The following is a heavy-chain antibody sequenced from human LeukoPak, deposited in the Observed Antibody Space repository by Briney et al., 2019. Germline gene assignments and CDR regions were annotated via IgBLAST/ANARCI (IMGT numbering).Heavy chain of an antibody. V-gene: IGHV3-23*01. CDR2: ISRSVDNT. Sequence: GGSLRLSCAASGFTFSSYAMSWVRQAPGKGLEWVSGISRSVDNTYFADSVKGRFTISRDNSKNTLYLQMNSLRAEDTALYYCAKLGYSGSFYARDDAFDIWGQGTMVTVSP. D-gene: IGHD1-26*01. CDR3: AKLGYSGSFYARDDAFDI. CDR1: GFTFSSYA. J-gene: IGHJ3*02.